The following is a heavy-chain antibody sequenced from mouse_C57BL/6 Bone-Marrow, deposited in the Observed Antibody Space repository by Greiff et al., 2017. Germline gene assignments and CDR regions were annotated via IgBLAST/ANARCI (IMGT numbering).Heavy chain of an antibody. CDR1: GFTFSSYA. CDR3: TSDSTMITTYYFDY. Sequence: EVQLQESGEGLVKPGGSLKLSCAASGFTFSSYAMSWVRQTPEKRLEWVAYISSGGDYIYYADTVKGRFTISRDNARNTLYLQMSSLKSEDTAMYYCTSDSTMITTYYFDYWGQGTTLTVSS. J-gene: IGHJ2*01. V-gene: IGHV5-9-1*02. D-gene: IGHD2-4*01. CDR2: ISSGGDYI.